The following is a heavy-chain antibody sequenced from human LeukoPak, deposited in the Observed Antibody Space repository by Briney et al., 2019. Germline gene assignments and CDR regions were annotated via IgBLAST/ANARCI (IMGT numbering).Heavy chain of an antibody. J-gene: IGHJ4*02. CDR3: ARDAIAAAGFYYFDY. CDR1: GFTFSSYG. CDR2: IRYDGSNK. Sequence: GGSLRLSCAASGFTFSSYGMHWVRQAPGKGLEWVAFIRYDGSNKYFADSVKGRFTISRDNAKNSLYLQMNSLRAEDTAVYYCARDAIAAAGFYYFDYWGQGTLVTVSS. D-gene: IGHD6-13*01. V-gene: IGHV3-30*02.